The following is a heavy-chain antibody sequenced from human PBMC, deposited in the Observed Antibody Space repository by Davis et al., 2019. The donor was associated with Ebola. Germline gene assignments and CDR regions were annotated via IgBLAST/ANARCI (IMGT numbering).Heavy chain of an antibody. CDR1: GFTFRSYS. CDR3: VKDGFDYGDLDI. Sequence: GGSLRLSCAASGFTFRSYSMSWVRQAPGKGLQFVSAISRNGRSTYFADFVKGRFAISRDNSKNKLYLQLSSLRAEDTAIYYCVKDGFDYGDLDIWGQGTMVTVSS. V-gene: IGHV3-64D*06. D-gene: IGHD4-17*01. CDR2: ISRNGRST. J-gene: IGHJ3*02.